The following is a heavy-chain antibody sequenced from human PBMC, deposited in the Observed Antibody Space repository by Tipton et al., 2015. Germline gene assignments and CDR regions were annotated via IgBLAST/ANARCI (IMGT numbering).Heavy chain of an antibody. Sequence: TLSLTCTVSGGSISSGGYYWSWIRLHPGKGLEWIGYIYYSGSTYYNPSLKSRLTISVDTSKNRFSLMLSSVTAADTAVYYCARAEYAWGSSVYWGQGILVTVSS. D-gene: IGHD2-8*01. CDR3: ARAEYAWGSSVY. V-gene: IGHV4-31*03. CDR1: GGSISSGGYY. CDR2: IYYSGST. J-gene: IGHJ4*02.